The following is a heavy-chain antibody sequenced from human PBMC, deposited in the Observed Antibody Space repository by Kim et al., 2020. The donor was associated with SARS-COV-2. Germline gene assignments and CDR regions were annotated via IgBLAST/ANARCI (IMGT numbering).Heavy chain of an antibody. CDR3: ARHPVMAAQGFYYYYGMDV. J-gene: IGHJ6*02. D-gene: IGHD3-16*01. V-gene: IGHV3-48*02. Sequence: GGSLRLSCAASGFTFSSYSMNWVRQAPGKGLEWVSYISSSSSTIYYADSVKGRFTISRDNAKNSLYLQMNSLRDEDTAVYYCARHPVMAAQGFYYYYGMDVWGQGTTVTVSS. CDR1: GFTFSSYS. CDR2: ISSSSSTI.